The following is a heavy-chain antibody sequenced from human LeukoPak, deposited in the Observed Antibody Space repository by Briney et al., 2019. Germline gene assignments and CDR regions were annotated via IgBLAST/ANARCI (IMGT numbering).Heavy chain of an antibody. J-gene: IGHJ4*02. CDR2: IYYSGST. V-gene: IGHV4-59*12. CDR1: GGSISSYY. Sequence: PSETLSLTCTVSGGSISSYYWSWIRQPPGKGLEWIGYIYYSGSTNYNPSLRSRVTISVDTSKNQFSLKLSSVTAADTAVYYCARGRLGWLRSRAFDYWGQGTLVTVSS. CDR3: ARGRLGWLRSRAFDY. D-gene: IGHD5-12*01.